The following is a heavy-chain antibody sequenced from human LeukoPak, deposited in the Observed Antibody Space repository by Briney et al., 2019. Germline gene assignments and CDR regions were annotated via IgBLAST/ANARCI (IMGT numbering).Heavy chain of an antibody. D-gene: IGHD2-8*02. J-gene: IGHJ4*02. Sequence: GGSLRLSCAASGFTFSSYGMHWVRQAPGKGLEWVAFIRYDGSNKYYADSVKGRFTISRDNSKNTLYLQMNSLRAEDTAVYYCARDVWWYFDYWGQGTLVTVSS. CDR1: GFTFSSYG. CDR2: IRYDGSNK. V-gene: IGHV3-30*02. CDR3: ARDVWWYFDY.